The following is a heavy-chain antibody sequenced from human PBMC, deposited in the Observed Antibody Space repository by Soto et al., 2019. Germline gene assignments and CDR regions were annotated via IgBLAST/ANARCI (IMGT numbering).Heavy chain of an antibody. CDR3: ARGGISHWAYFYYMDV. J-gene: IGHJ6*03. V-gene: IGHV4-34*01. CDR2: INHLGSI. Sequence: SETLSLTCVVSGGSLSDYFWSWIRQPPGMALEWIGEINHLGSINYNPSLKSRVTMSVDTSKNQFSLTLTSVTAADTATYYCARGGISHWAYFYYMDVWDRGTTVPVSS. D-gene: IGHD2-21*01. CDR1: GGSLSDYF.